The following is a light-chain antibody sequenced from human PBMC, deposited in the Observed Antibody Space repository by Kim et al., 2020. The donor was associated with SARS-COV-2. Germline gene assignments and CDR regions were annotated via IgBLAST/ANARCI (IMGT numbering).Light chain of an antibody. V-gene: IGLV3-1*01. Sequence: SYELTQPPSVSVSPGQTASITCSGDNLGDKYACWYQQKPGQSPVLVIYQDSKRPSGIPERFSGSNSGKTATLTISGTQAMDEADYYCQAWDSSTFYVFGTGTKVTVL. CDR3: QAWDSSTFYV. J-gene: IGLJ1*01. CDR1: NLGDKY. CDR2: QDS.